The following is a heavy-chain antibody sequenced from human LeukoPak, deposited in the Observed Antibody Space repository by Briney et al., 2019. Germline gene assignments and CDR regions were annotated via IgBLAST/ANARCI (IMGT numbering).Heavy chain of an antibody. CDR2: VYYSGKT. D-gene: IGHD3-22*01. CDR1: GGSISGHY. V-gene: IGHV4-59*11. CDR3: ARLLDNDSSGDPDTFDM. Sequence: SETLSLTCAVSGGSISGHYWSWIRQPPGKGLEWIGYVYYSGKTYYSSSLRSRLTISVDTSKSHFSLKLTSVTAADTAAYYCARLLDNDSSGDPDTFDMWGQGTTVTVSS. J-gene: IGHJ3*02.